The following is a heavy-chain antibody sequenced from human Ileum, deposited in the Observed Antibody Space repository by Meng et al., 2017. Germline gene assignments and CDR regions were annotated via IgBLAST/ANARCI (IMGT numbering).Heavy chain of an antibody. CDR3: ARDIGGTPADY. Sequence: QLQLQESGPGLLRPSATLSLTCAVSGFSITSSGYYWGWIRQPPGKGLEWIGSLSHGGTTFYNPSLNSRVTISRDTSKNQFSLKVTSVTAADTAVYYCARDIGGTPADYWGQGTLVTVSS. J-gene: IGHJ4*02. CDR1: GFSITSSGYY. CDR2: LSHGGTT. V-gene: IGHV4-39*07. D-gene: IGHD1-14*01.